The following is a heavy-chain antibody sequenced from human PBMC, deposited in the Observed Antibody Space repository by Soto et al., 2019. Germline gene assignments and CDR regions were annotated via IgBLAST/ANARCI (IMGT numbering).Heavy chain of an antibody. CDR2: IYYSGST. CDR3: ARHPVRQLLLNWFDP. CDR1: GGSISSSSYY. V-gene: IGHV4-39*01. J-gene: IGHJ5*02. Sequence: PSETLSLTCTVSGGSISSSSYYWGWIRQPPGKGLEWIGSIYYSGSTYYNPSLKSRVTISVDTSKNQFSLKLSSVTAADTAVYYCARHPVRQLLLNWFDPWGQGTLVTVSS. D-gene: IGHD2-2*01.